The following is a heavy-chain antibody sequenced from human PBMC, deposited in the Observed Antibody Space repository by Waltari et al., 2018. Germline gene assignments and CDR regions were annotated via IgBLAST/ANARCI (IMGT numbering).Heavy chain of an antibody. CDR1: GGTFSSYA. V-gene: IGHV1-69*13. Sequence: QVQLVQSGAEVKKPGSSVKVSCKASGGTFSSYAISWVRQAPGHGLEWMGGIIPIFGTANYAQKFQGRVTITADESTSTAYMELSSLRSEDTAVYYCARVGYSSSWYHPTVDYFDYWGQGTLVTVSS. D-gene: IGHD6-13*01. J-gene: IGHJ4*02. CDR3: ARVGYSSSWYHPTVDYFDY. CDR2: IIPIFGTA.